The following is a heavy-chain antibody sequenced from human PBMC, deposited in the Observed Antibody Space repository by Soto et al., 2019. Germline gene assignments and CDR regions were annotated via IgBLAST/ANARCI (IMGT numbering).Heavy chain of an antibody. D-gene: IGHD6-6*01. V-gene: IGHV3-23*01. CDR1: GFIFCDHG. CDR3: AKDRTIASRTFDS. J-gene: IGHJ4*02. Sequence: GGSLRLSCTASGFIFCDHGMHWVRQVPGKGLEWVASISGSVGSTFYADSVKGRFTISRDNYLNTLDLQLNSLRAEDTAVYYCAKDRTIASRTFDSWGQGALVTASS. CDR2: ISGSVGST.